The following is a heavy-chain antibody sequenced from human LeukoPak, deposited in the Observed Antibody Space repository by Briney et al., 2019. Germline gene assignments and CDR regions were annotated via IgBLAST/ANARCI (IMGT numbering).Heavy chain of an antibody. CDR3: ARGLESSGWYGMDV. CDR2: INTSGATT. Sequence: ASVRVSCKTSGYTFSRHYIHWVRQAPGQGLEWLGIINTSGATTRYGQNFKGKVTATRDTSTSTVYMEMSSLNSEDTAVYYCARGLESSGWYGMDVWGQGTTIIVSS. D-gene: IGHD6-19*01. V-gene: IGHV1-46*01. J-gene: IGHJ6*02. CDR1: GYTFSRHY.